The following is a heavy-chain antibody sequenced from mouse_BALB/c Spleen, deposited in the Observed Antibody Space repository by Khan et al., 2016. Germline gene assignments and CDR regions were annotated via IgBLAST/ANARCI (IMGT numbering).Heavy chain of an antibody. J-gene: IGHJ3*01. CDR2: IDPAHGNT. Sequence: VQLKQSGAELVKPGASVKLSCTASGFNIKDTYMHWVKQRPEQGLEWIGRIDPAHGNTKYDPKFQGKATITADTSSNTAYLQLSSLTSEDTSVYYCSNYDYPWFAYWGQGTLVTGSA. V-gene: IGHV14-3*02. CDR3: SNYDYPWFAY. CDR1: GFNIKDTY. D-gene: IGHD2-4*01.